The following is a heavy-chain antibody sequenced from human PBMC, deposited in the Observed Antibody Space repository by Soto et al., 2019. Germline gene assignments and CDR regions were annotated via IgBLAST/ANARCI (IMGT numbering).Heavy chain of an antibody. Sequence: QVQLVQSGAEVKKPGASVKVSCKASGYTFSNYGIAGVRKAPGQGLEWLGWISTYSGNTNYAQILQGRVTMTTDTSASTAHMELRSLRSDDTAVYYCAREHTASYFDYWGQGTLVTVSS. J-gene: IGHJ4*02. V-gene: IGHV1-18*01. CDR1: GYTFSNYG. CDR3: AREHTASYFDY. D-gene: IGHD2-21*02. CDR2: ISTYSGNT.